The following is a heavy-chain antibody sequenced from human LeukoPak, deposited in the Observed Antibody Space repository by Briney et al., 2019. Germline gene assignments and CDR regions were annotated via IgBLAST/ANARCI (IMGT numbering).Heavy chain of an antibody. CDR3: ARYCSSTSCLDY. Sequence: SETLSLTCAVYGGSFSGYYWSWIRQPPGKGLEWIGEINHSGSTNYNPSLKSRVTISVDTSKNQFSLKLSSVTAADTAVYHCARYCSSTSCLDYWGQGTLVTVSS. V-gene: IGHV4-34*01. CDR1: GGSFSGYY. D-gene: IGHD2-2*01. CDR2: INHSGST. J-gene: IGHJ4*02.